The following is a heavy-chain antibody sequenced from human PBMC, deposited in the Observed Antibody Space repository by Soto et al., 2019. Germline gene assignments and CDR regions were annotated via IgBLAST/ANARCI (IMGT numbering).Heavy chain of an antibody. J-gene: IGHJ4*02. D-gene: IGHD3-10*01. CDR1: GGSINDYY. V-gene: IGHV4-59*01. CDR2: VYYSGST. CDR3: ATGRYLYGSEY. Sequence: SETLSLTCTVSGGSINDYYWSWIRQPPGKGLEWIGYVYYSGSTNYNPSLKSRLTISLDRSKNQFSLKLTSVIAADTAVYYCATGRYLYGSEYSGKGTLVTVSS.